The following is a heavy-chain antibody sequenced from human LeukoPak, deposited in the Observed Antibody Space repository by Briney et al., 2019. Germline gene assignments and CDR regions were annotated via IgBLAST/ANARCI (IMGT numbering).Heavy chain of an antibody. Sequence: SAPLSLSNTASGASTSSSTSYGSWIPQTPGKGLEWIGTVNYGGSTPYKPSLKSPITIDIYTYTTHISLKLGSLIAADTAVYYCVDCSPSSWCFVLWGEGTLVTISS. CDR2: VNYGGST. V-gene: IGHV4-39*02. D-gene: IGHD2-8*01. CDR3: VDCSPSSWCFVL. J-gene: IGHJ5*02. CDR1: GASTSSSTSY.